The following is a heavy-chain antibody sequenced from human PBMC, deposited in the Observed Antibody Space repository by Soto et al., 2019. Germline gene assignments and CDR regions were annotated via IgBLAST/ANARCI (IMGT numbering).Heavy chain of an antibody. CDR1: GYNFTTYA. D-gene: IGHD6-19*01. Sequence: QVQLVQSGAEVKKPGASVKVSCKASGYNFTTYAINWVRQAPGQGPEWMGWISAYNGNANYAQRFQGRDTMTTDTSTTTAYMELRSLRSDDPAVYYCGRGRQWLGYWGQGTLVTISS. CDR2: ISAYNGNA. V-gene: IGHV1-18*01. CDR3: GRGRQWLGY. J-gene: IGHJ4*01.